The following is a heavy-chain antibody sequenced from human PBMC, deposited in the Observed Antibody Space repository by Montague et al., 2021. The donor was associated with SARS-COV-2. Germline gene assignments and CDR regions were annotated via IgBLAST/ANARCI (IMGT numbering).Heavy chain of an antibody. Sequence: SRSLSLAASGFTVSSNYMSWVRQAPGKGLEWVSVIYSGGSTYYADSVKGRFTISRGNSKNTLYLQMNSLRAEDTAVYYCAREVATIFGLAFDIWGQGTMVTVSS. CDR2: IYSGGST. CDR3: AREVATIFGLAFDI. D-gene: IGHD5-12*01. J-gene: IGHJ3*02. V-gene: IGHV3-53*01. CDR1: GFTVSSNY.